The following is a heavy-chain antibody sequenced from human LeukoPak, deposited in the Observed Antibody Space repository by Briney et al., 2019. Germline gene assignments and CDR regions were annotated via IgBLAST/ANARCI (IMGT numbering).Heavy chain of an antibody. CDR1: GFTFDDYA. D-gene: IGHD3-10*01. J-gene: IGHJ4*02. CDR3: AKDTSHYYGSGGFDY. CDR2: ISWNSGSI. Sequence: GGSLRLSCAASGFTFDDYAMHWVRQAPGRGLEWVSGISWNSGSIDYADSVKGRFTISRDNAKNSLYLQMNSLRAEDMALYYCAKDTSHYYGSGGFDYWGQGTLVTVSS. V-gene: IGHV3-9*03.